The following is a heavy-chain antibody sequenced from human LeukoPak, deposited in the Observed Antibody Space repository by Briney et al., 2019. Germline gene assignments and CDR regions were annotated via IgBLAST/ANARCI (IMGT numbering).Heavy chain of an antibody. D-gene: IGHD1-26*01. CDR1: GFTFTGYA. CDR2: ISDGGYNT. Sequence: GGSLRLSCAASGFTFTGYAMTWVRQTPGKELEWISTISDGGYNTYYADSVKGRFTISRDNSKYTLYLQMSGLRAEDTAVYYCARVRGSYSIDYWGQGTLVAVSS. J-gene: IGHJ4*02. V-gene: IGHV3-23*01. CDR3: ARVRGSYSIDY.